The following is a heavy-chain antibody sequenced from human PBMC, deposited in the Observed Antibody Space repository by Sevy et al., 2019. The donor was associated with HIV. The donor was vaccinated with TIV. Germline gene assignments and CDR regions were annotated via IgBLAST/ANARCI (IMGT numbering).Heavy chain of an antibody. CDR1: GFTFSSYG. CDR3: ARDLKSRFLLKQVTTSLDP. D-gene: IGHD4-17*01. V-gene: IGHV3-33*01. Sequence: GGSLRLSCAASGFTFSSYGMHWVRQAPGKGLEWVAVIWYDGSNKYYADSVKGRFTISRDNSKNTLYLQMNSLRAEDTAVYYCARDLKSRFLLKQVTTSLDPWGQGTLVTDSS. CDR2: IWYDGSNK. J-gene: IGHJ5*02.